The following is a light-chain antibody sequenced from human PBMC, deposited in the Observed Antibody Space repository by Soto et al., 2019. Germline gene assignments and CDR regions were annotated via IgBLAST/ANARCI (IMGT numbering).Light chain of an antibody. CDR2: WAS. V-gene: IGKV4-1*01. CDR3: KRNYTTPLT. CDR1: QSVLSSSNNQNH. Sequence: DIVMTQSPDSLAVSLGERATINCKSSQSVLSSSNNQNHLAWYQQKPGQPPRLLIYWASTRESGVPDRFSGGGPGKVSTPPSGGRRARMVAVNSCKRNYTTPLTSGGGPRGRS. J-gene: IGKJ4*01.